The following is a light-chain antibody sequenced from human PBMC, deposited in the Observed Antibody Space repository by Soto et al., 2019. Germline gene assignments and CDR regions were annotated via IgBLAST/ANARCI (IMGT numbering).Light chain of an antibody. Sequence: DIQMTQSPSTLSASLGDRVTITCRASQNINSWLAWYQQKPGKAPKLLIYAASSLQSGVPSRFSGSGSGTEFTLTISSLQPDDFATYYCQQYNSYSTFGQGTKV. CDR3: QQYNSYST. CDR1: QNINSW. CDR2: AAS. V-gene: IGKV1-5*01. J-gene: IGKJ1*01.